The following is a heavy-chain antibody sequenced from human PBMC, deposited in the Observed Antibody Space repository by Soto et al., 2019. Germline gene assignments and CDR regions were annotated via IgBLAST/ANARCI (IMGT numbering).Heavy chain of an antibody. Sequence: GASVKVSCKASGYTFTSYYMHWVRQAPGQGLEWMGIINPSGGSTSYAQKFQGRVTMTRDTSTSTVYMELRSLRSDDTAVYYCARDRYYDILTGYYNWYYYYGMDVWGQGTTVTVSS. CDR2: INPSGGST. V-gene: IGHV1-46*01. D-gene: IGHD3-9*01. J-gene: IGHJ6*02. CDR1: GYTFTSYY. CDR3: ARDRYYDILTGYYNWYYYYGMDV.